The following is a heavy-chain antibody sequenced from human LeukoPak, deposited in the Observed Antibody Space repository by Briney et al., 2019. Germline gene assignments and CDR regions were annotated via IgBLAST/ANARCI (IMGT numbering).Heavy chain of an antibody. CDR3: AREGRESSADAFDV. J-gene: IGHJ3*01. D-gene: IGHD1-26*01. Sequence: PGGSLRLSCAASGFTFSSYEMHWVRQVPGKGLEWVSAVGIVGDTFYAGSVKGRFTISRENAENSFFPQMNSLRAGDTAVYYCAREGRESSADAFDVWGHGTVVTVSS. CDR1: GFTFSSYE. CDR2: VGIVGDT. V-gene: IGHV3-13*01.